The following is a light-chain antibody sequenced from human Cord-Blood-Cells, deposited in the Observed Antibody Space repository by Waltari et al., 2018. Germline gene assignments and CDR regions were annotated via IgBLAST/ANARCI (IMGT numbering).Light chain of an antibody. CDR2: AAS. Sequence: DIQMTQSPSSLSASVGDRVTITCRASQSISSYLNWYQQKPGKDPKLLIYAASSLKSGVPSRFSGSGSGTDFTLTISSLQPEDFATYYCQQSYSTPPLFTFGPGTKVDIK. J-gene: IGKJ3*01. CDR3: QQSYSTPPLFT. V-gene: IGKV1-39*01. CDR1: QSISSY.